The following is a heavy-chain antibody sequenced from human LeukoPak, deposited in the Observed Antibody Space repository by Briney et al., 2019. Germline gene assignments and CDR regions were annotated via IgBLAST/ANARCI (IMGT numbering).Heavy chain of an antibody. J-gene: IGHJ3*01. V-gene: IGHV3-53*01. CDR1: GFTVSSNY. CDR2: IYSGGGT. Sequence: GGSLRLSCAASGFTVSSNYMSWVRQAPGKGLEWVSIIYSGGGTYYADSVKGRFTVSRDNAQDSLYLQLNNLKAGDTAVYYCARALTRDALDLWGQGTMVTVSS. CDR3: ARALTRDALDL.